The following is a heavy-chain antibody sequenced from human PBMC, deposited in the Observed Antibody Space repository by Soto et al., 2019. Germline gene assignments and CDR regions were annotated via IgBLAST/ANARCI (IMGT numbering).Heavy chain of an antibody. CDR3: AKGSGRPHSSSIEFI. Sequence: GGSLRLSCAASGFTFSSYAMSWVRQAPGKGLEWVSAISGSGGSTYYADSVKGRFTISRDNSKNTLYLQMNSRRAEDAAVYYCAKGSGRPHSSSIEFIWGQGTLVTVSS. D-gene: IGHD6-6*01. CDR1: GFTFSSYA. CDR2: ISGSGGST. V-gene: IGHV3-23*01. J-gene: IGHJ4*02.